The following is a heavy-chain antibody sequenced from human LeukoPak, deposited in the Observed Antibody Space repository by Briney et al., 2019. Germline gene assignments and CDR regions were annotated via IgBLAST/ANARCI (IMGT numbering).Heavy chain of an antibody. CDR3: ATFRDHCTSTTCYRNYAIDV. Sequence: SETLSLTCTVSGGSISSHYWSWIRQPPGKGLEWIGYIYYSGSTNYNPSLKSRVTMSVDTSKTQFSLKLSSVTAADTAVYYCATFRDHCTSTTCYRNYAIDVWGQGTTVTVSS. CDR2: IYYSGST. J-gene: IGHJ6*02. D-gene: IGHD2-2*02. CDR1: GGSISSHY. V-gene: IGHV4-59*11.